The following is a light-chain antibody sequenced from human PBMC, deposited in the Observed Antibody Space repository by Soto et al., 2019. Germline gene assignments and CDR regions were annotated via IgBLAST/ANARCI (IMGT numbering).Light chain of an antibody. V-gene: IGKV3-15*01. Sequence: EGVLTQSPATLSVSPAERATLSCRASPSVGRSVAWCQRKPGPGPSLLICGASTSATGIPATFSGSGFGTEFTLTISSLQSEDFAYYYCQQYNSWPLTFGGGTKVDIK. CDR2: GAS. CDR1: PSVGRS. CDR3: QQYNSWPLT. J-gene: IGKJ4*01.